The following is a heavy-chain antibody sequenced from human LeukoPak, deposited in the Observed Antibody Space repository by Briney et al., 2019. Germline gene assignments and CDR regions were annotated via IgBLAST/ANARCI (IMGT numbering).Heavy chain of an antibody. CDR1: GYTFTSYG. J-gene: IGHJ4*02. D-gene: IGHD5-18*01. CDR2: ISPYNGNT. Sequence: GASLKLSCKASGYTFTSYGISWVRQAPGQGLEWLGWISPYNGNTDYAHTLQGRVTMTTDTSTSTAYMELRSLRSDDTAVYYCARSVGGYSYGYSDYWGQGTLVSVSS. V-gene: IGHV1-18*01. CDR3: ARSVGGYSYGYSDY.